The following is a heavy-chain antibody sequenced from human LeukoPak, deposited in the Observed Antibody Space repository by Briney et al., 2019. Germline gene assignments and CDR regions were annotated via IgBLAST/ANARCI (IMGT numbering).Heavy chain of an antibody. J-gene: IGHJ4*02. Sequence: PGGSLRLFCAASGFTFSSYGMHWVRQAPARGLEWVAVIGFDGNNKFYADSVKGRFTISRDNSKNTLYLQMNSLRAEDTAVYYCARGSYGAYNYCDYWGQGTLVTVSS. CDR2: IGFDGNNK. CDR3: ARGSYGAYNYCDY. V-gene: IGHV3-33*01. D-gene: IGHD4/OR15-4a*01. CDR1: GFTFSSYG.